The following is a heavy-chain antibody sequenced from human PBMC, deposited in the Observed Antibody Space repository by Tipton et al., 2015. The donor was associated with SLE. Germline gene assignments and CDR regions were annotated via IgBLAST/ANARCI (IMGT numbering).Heavy chain of an antibody. CDR1: GLSFSSYA. CDR3: AKEQYSGYDLDV. Sequence: GSLRLSCAASGLSFSSYAMHWVRQAPGKGLEWLAFIRYDGSNTYHADSVKGRFTISRDNSKNKVFLQMISLGVEDTAVYYCAKEQYSGYDLDVWGKGTTVTVSS. D-gene: IGHD5-12*01. J-gene: IGHJ6*03. V-gene: IGHV3-30*02. CDR2: IRYDGSNT.